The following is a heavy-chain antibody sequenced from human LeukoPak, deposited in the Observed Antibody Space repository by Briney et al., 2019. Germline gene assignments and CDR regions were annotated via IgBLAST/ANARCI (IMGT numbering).Heavy chain of an antibody. D-gene: IGHD2-2*02. CDR3: ASYCSSTSCYNSLDY. CDR2: INPNSGGT. CDR1: GYTFTGYY. V-gene: IGHV1-2*02. J-gene: IGHJ4*02. Sequence: ASVKVSCKASGYTFTGYYMHWVRQAPGQGLEWMGGINPNSGGTNYAQKFQGRVTMTRDTSISTAYMELSRLRSDDTAVYYCASYCSSTSCYNSLDYWGQGTLVTVSS.